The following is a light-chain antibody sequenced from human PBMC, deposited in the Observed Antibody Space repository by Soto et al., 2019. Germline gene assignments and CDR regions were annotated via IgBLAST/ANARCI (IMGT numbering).Light chain of an antibody. J-gene: IGKJ4*01. Sequence: EIVLTQSPTTLSLSPGERATLSCGASQSLSSYLAWYQQKPGQAPRLLIYDASNRATGIPARFSGSGSGTDFTLTISSLEPEDFAVYYCQQRSTWPLTFGGGTKVEIK. CDR1: QSLSSY. CDR3: QQRSTWPLT. V-gene: IGKV3-11*01. CDR2: DAS.